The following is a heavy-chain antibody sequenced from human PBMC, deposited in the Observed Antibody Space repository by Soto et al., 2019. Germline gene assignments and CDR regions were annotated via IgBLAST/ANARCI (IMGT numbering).Heavy chain of an antibody. D-gene: IGHD2-15*01. V-gene: IGHV1-8*01. Sequence: ASVKVSCKASGYTFTSYDINWVRQATGQGLEWMGWMNPNSGNTGYAQKFQGRVTMARDTSISTAYMELSSLRSEDTAVYYCARYCSGGSCPLGDAFDIWGQGTMVTVSS. CDR1: GYTFTSYD. J-gene: IGHJ3*02. CDR2: MNPNSGNT. CDR3: ARYCSGGSCPLGDAFDI.